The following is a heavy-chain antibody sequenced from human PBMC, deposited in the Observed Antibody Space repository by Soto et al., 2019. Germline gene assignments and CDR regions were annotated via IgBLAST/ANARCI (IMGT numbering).Heavy chain of an antibody. V-gene: IGHV3-13*01. D-gene: IGHD4-17*01. Sequence: EVQVVESGGGLVQPGGSLRLSCAASGFTFRSHDMHWVRQAPGKGLEWVSAITARGNTYYSGSVKGRFTISREITKNSVFLQMNSLTAGDTAVYFCARESGGEYGKLDYWGQGTPVTASS. J-gene: IGHJ4*02. CDR3: ARESGGEYGKLDY. CDR2: ITARGNT. CDR1: GFTFRSHD.